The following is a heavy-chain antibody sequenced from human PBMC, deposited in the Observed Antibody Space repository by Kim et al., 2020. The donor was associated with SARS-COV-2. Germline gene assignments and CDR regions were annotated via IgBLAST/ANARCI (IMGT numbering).Heavy chain of an antibody. CDR2: RT. Sequence: RTSHASSVKGRFTIARDNSKNTLFLQVNSRGAEDTAVYYCATRGCWGQGTLVTVSS. CDR3: ATRGC. J-gene: IGHJ4*02. D-gene: IGHD3-10*01. V-gene: IGHV3-53*01.